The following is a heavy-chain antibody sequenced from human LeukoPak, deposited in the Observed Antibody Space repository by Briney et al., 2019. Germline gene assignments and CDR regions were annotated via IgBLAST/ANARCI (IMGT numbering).Heavy chain of an antibody. J-gene: IGHJ4*02. D-gene: IGHD3-10*01. V-gene: IGHV4-4*07. CDR2: IYTSGST. CDR3: ARGRVRGVIISRPRYYFDY. Sequence: SETLSLTCTVSGGSISSYYWSWIRQPAGKGLEWIGRIYTSGSTNYNPSLKSRATMSVDTSKNQFSLKLSSVTAADTAVYYCARGRVRGVIISRPRYYFDYWGQGTLVTVSS. CDR1: GGSISSYY.